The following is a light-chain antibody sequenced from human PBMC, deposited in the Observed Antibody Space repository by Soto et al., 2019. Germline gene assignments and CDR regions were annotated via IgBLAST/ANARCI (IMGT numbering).Light chain of an antibody. CDR2: DAS. CDR3: QLYATSPLT. Sequence: EIVLTQSPGTLSLSPGERATLSCRASQSVGRNYLAWYQQKPGQAPRLLIYDASSRATGIPDRFSGRGSGTDSTLTISRCQFDDFAVYYSQLYATSPLTFGGGTNVDMK. J-gene: IGKJ4*01. CDR1: QSVGRNY. V-gene: IGKV3-20*01.